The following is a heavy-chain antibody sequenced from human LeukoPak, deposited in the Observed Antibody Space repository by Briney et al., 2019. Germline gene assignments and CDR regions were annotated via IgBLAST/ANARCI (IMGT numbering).Heavy chain of an antibody. CDR3: ARLSLGSGYYFDY. Sequence: SETLSLTCTDSGGSISSSSYYWGWIRQPPGKGLEWIGSIYYSGSTHYNPSRKSRVTISVDTSKKQFTLKLSSVTAADTAVYYCARLSLGSGYYFDYWGQGTLVTVSS. CDR1: GGSISSSSYY. D-gene: IGHD3-3*01. V-gene: IGHV4-39*01. CDR2: IYYSGST. J-gene: IGHJ4*02.